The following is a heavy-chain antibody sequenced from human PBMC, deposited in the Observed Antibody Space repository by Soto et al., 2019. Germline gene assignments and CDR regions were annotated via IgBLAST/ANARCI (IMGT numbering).Heavy chain of an antibody. D-gene: IGHD3-3*01. CDR2: ISYDGSNK. V-gene: IGHV3-30-3*01. CDR3: ARTLRFLEWYRYGMDV. J-gene: IGHJ6*02. Sequence: GGSLRLSCAASGLTFSSYAMHWVRQAPGKGLEWVAVISYDGSNKYYADSVKGRFTISRDNSKNTLYLQMNSLRAEDTAVYYCARTLRFLEWYRYGMDVWGQGTTVTVSS. CDR1: GLTFSSYA.